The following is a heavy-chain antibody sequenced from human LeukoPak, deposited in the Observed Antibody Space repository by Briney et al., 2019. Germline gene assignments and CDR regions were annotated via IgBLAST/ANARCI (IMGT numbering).Heavy chain of an antibody. J-gene: IGHJ5*02. CDR2: IYHSGST. V-gene: IGHV4-4*02. CDR3: ARGFSSSWYFNWFDP. Sequence: SETLSLTCAVSGGSISSSNWWSWVRQPPGKGLEWIGEIYHSGSTNYNPSLKSRVTISVGKSKNQFSLKLSSVTAADTAVYYCARGFSSSWYFNWFDPWGQGTLVTVSS. CDR1: GGSISSSNW. D-gene: IGHD6-13*01.